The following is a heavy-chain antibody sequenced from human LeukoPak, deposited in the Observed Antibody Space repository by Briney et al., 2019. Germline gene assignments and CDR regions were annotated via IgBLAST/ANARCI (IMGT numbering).Heavy chain of an antibody. V-gene: IGHV3-23*01. J-gene: IGHJ2*01. CDR2: IGGGGAST. Sequence: GGSLRLSCAASGFTFSFYEMNWVRQAPGKGLEWVSTIGGGGASTYYADSVKDRFTISRDNSKNTLFLQMNSLRAEDTAVYYCAKGRGSPLWYFDLWGRGTLVTVSS. CDR3: AKGRGSPLWYFDL. CDR1: GFTFSFYE. D-gene: IGHD3-10*01.